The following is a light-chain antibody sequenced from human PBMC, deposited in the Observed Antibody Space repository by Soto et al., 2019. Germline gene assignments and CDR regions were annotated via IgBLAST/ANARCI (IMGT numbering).Light chain of an antibody. J-gene: IGKJ4*01. V-gene: IGKV1-5*03. CDR1: QSISTW. Sequence: DIQMTQSPSTLSASVGDRVTITCRASQSISTWLAWHQQKPGKAPNLLIYRASTLESGVPPRFSGSGSGTEFTLTISSLEPDDFATYYCQQYKTYSSFGGGTKVDIK. CDR2: RAS. CDR3: QQYKTYSS.